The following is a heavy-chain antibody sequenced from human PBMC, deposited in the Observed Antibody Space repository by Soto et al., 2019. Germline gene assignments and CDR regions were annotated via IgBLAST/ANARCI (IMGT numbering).Heavy chain of an antibody. D-gene: IGHD1-7*01. Sequence: QVQLQESGPGLVKPSQTLSLTCTVSGGSISSGGYYWSWSRQHPGKGLEWSGYSYYSGRTYYIPSIKRRVTIAEDTHKNQFSMKLSSVTAGDTDVYYCARFNRNYSWGYWGQATLVTVSS. CDR3: ARFNRNYSWGY. CDR2: SYYSGRT. J-gene: IGHJ4*02. V-gene: IGHV4-31*03. CDR1: GGSISSGGYY.